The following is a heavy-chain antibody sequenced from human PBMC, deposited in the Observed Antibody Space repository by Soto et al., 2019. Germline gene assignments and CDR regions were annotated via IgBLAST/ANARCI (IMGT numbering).Heavy chain of an antibody. Sequence: GGSLRLSCAASGFTFSSYAMHWVRQAPGKGLEWVAVISYDGSNKYYADSVKGRFTISRDNSKNTLYLQMNSLRAEDTAVYYCARPQESSSWYVYRGQGTLVTVSS. V-gene: IGHV3-30-3*01. CDR2: ISYDGSNK. D-gene: IGHD6-13*01. CDR1: GFTFSSYA. J-gene: IGHJ4*02. CDR3: ARPQESSSWYVY.